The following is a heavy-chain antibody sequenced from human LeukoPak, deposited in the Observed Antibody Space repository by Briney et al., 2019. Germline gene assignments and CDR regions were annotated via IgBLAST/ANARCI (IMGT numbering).Heavy chain of an antibody. J-gene: IGHJ3*01. CDR2: IYPRDSDT. D-gene: IGHD1-26*01. CDR1: GYTFTNHW. CDR3: ARRFDDGSTNAFHV. Sequence: GESLKISCEASGYTFTNHWIAWVRQMPGEGLEWMGVIYPRDSDTRYSPSFQGQVTISADKSISTAYLQWSGLKASDTAMYYCARRFDDGSTNAFHVCGQREMVTVSS. V-gene: IGHV5-51*01.